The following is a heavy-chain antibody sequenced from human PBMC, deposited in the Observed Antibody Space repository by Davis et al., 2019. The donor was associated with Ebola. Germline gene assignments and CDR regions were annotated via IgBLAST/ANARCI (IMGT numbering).Heavy chain of an antibody. J-gene: IGHJ5*02. V-gene: IGHV4-39*01. CDR1: GGSISSSSYY. CDR2: MYYSGTT. CDR3: GAGGRHWFDP. Sequence: PGGSLSLSCTVSGGSISSSSYYWDWIRQPPGKGLEWIGSMYYSGTTYYNPSLKSRVTISVDTSKKRFSLNLSSVTASDTAVYYCGAGGRHWFDPWGQGTLVTVSS. D-gene: IGHD6-25*01.